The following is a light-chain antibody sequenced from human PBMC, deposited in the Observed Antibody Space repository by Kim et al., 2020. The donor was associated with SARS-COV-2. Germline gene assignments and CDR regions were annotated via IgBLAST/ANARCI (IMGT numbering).Light chain of an antibody. J-gene: IGKJ5*01. CDR3: QEYGTSRSIT. CDR1: QSVSSRY. V-gene: IGKV3-20*01. Sequence: EIVLTQSPGTLSLSPGERATLSCRASQSVSSRYLAWYQQKPGQAPRLLIYGASSRATGIPDRFSGSGSGTDFTLTISRLEPGDFAVYYCQEYGTSRSITFGQGTLLEIK. CDR2: GAS.